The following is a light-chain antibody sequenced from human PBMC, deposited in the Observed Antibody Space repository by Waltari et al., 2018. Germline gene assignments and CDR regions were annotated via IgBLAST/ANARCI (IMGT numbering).Light chain of an antibody. V-gene: IGKV3-20*01. J-gene: IGKJ4*01. CDR3: QQCAISPLT. Sequence: EIVLTQSPGTLSLSPGERATLSCRASQTVSKNYLAWYQQKPGQAPRLLIDDASNRDTGIQDRFSGSGSGTDFTLTISRLEPEDFAVYYCQQCAISPLTFGGGTKVEI. CDR1: QTVSKNY. CDR2: DAS.